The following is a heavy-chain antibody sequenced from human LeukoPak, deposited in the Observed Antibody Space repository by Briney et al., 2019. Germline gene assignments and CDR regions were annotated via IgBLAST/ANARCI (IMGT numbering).Heavy chain of an antibody. V-gene: IGHV4-38-2*02. J-gene: IGHJ4*02. CDR2: IYYSGST. CDR3: ARLTSGSFGFDY. Sequence: PSETLSLTCTVSGYSISSGYYWGWIRQPPGKGLEWIGSIYYSGSTYYNPSLKSRVTISVDTSKNQFSLKLSSVTAADTAVYYCARLTSGSFGFDYWGQGTLVTVSS. CDR1: GYSISSGYY. D-gene: IGHD1-26*01.